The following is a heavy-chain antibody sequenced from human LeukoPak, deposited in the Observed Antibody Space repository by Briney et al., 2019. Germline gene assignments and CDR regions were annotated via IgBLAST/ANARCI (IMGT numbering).Heavy chain of an antibody. CDR2: ISAYNGNT. V-gene: IGHV1-18*01. Sequence: ASVKVSCKASGYTFTSYGISWVRQAPGQGLEWMGWISAYNGNTNYAQKLQGRVTMTTDTSTSTAYMELRSLRSDDTVVYYCARVADYYGSGSAADYWGQGTLVTVSS. D-gene: IGHD3-10*01. CDR3: ARVADYYGSGSAADY. J-gene: IGHJ4*02. CDR1: GYTFTSYG.